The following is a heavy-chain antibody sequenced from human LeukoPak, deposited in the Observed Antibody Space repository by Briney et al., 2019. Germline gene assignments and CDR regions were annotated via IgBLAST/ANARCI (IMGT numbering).Heavy chain of an antibody. CDR2: ISGSGGRT. CDR3: ARDNSVRDEAWWFNP. J-gene: IGHJ5*02. Sequence: GGALRLSWAASGFTFSSYAMSWGRPAPGRGVEWGSAISGSGGRTYYEDSVKGRFTISRDNSKNKLYLQMNSLRSEDTAVYYCARDNSVRDEAWWFNPWGQGTLVTVSS. V-gene: IGHV3-23*01. D-gene: IGHD5-24*01. CDR1: GFTFSSYA.